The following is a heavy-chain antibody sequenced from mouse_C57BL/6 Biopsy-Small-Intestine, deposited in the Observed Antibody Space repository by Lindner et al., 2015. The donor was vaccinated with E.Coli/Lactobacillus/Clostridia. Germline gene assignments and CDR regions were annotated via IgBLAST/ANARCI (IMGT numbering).Heavy chain of an antibody. CDR1: GYTFTSYG. D-gene: IGHD1-1*01. Sequence: SVKVSCKASGYTFTSYGISWVRQAPGQGLEWMGWISAYNGKTNYAQKFQGRVTMTTDTSTSTAYMELRSLRSDDTAVYYCARVLIPFQLLFRFDPWGQGTLVTVSS. V-gene: IGHV1-81*01. J-gene: IGHJ4*01. CDR2: ISAYNGKT. CDR3: ARVLIPFQLLFRFDP.